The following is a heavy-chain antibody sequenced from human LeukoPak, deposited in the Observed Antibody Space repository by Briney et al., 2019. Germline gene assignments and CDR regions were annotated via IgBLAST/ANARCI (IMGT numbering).Heavy chain of an antibody. V-gene: IGHV1-18*01. Sequence: ASVKVSCKASGYSFSSFGITWVRQAPGQGLEWMGWISRHNGNTDYAQRFRGRVTLTIDTSTTTADMEVRDLIPDDTAVYYCARHYSGSGSEDYWGQGTLVSVSS. CDR2: ISRHNGNT. D-gene: IGHD3-10*01. CDR3: ARHYSGSGSEDY. CDR1: GYSFSSFG. J-gene: IGHJ4*02.